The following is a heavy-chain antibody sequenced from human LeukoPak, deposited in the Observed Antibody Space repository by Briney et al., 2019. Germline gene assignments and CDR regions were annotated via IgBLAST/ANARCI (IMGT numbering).Heavy chain of an antibody. V-gene: IGHV4-61*02. CDR1: GGSINSGTYY. CDR3: ARGGYYGSGNDFRFDP. Sequence: SETLSLTCTVSGGSINSGTYYWSWLRQPAGKGLEWIGRISTSGSTNYNPSLKSRVTMSVDRSKNQFSLMLSSVTAADTAVYYCARGGYYGSGNDFRFDPWGQGTLVTVSS. D-gene: IGHD3-10*01. J-gene: IGHJ5*02. CDR2: ISTSGST.